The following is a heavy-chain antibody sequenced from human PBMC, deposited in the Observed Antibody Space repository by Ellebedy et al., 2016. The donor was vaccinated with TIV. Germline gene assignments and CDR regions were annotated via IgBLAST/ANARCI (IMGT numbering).Heavy chain of an antibody. CDR1: GGSISGYY. CDR3: ARDGGNAYYYGMDV. Sequence: SETLSLTXTVSGGSISGYYWSWIRQPPGKGLEWIGYIYYSGSTNYNPSLKSRVTISVDTSKNQFSLKLSSVTAADTAVYYCARDGGNAYYYGMDVWGQGTTVTVSS. D-gene: IGHD3-3*01. J-gene: IGHJ6*02. CDR2: IYYSGST. V-gene: IGHV4-59*01.